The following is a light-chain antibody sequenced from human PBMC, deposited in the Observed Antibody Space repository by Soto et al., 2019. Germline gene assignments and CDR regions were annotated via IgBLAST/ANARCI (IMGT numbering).Light chain of an antibody. CDR1: QSISDN. J-gene: IGKJ5*01. CDR3: QQYNNWPPFT. Sequence: EIVMTQSPATLSVSPGERVTRSCRASQSISDNLAWSQQKPGQAPRLLIYGASVRATGIPARFSGIGSGTEFTLTISRLQSEDFPVYYCQQYNNWPPFTFGQGTRLEIK. CDR2: GAS. V-gene: IGKV3-15*01.